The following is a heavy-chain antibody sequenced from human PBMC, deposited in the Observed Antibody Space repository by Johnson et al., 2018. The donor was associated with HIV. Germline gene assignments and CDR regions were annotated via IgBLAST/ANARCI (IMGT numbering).Heavy chain of an antibody. D-gene: IGHD7-27*01. CDR2: IYSGGST. CDR3: ARDTGDGLQRGAFDI. CDR1: GFTVSSNY. V-gene: IGHV3-66*01. J-gene: IGHJ3*02. Sequence: VQLVESGGGVVQPGGSLRLSCAASGFTVSSNYMSWVRQAPGKGLEWVSAIYSGGSTYYADSVKGRFTISRDNAKNSLYLQMNSLRAEDTAVYYCARDTGDGLQRGAFDIWGQGTVVTVSS.